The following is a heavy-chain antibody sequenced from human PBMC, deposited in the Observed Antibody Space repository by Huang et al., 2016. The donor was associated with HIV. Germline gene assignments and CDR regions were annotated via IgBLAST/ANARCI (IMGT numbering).Heavy chain of an antibody. CDR1: GFTFSSYA. Sequence: EVLLLESGGGLVQPGGSLRLSCVASGFTFSSYAMSWVRQAPGKGLEWVSGITDGINKRDDAHSVKGRFAVSRDDSTNTLYLQMNSLRAEDTAVYYCAKDADTSGYDVLGPFGSWGQGTLVIVSS. J-gene: IGHJ4*02. CDR2: ITDGINKR. D-gene: IGHD3-3*01. V-gene: IGHV3-23*01. CDR3: AKDADTSGYDVLGPFGS.